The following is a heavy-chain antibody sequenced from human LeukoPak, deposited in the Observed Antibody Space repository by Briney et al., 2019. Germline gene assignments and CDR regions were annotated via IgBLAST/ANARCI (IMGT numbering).Heavy chain of an antibody. CDR1: GFTFNSYA. D-gene: IGHD3-16*01. CDR2: IWHDGSDH. Sequence: GGSLRLSCVASGFTFNSYAMHWVRQTPGKGLEWVATIWHDGSDHRYVDSVRGRFTISRDNSKDTVYLQMNDLRVEDTAIYYCARGGTTENWFDPWGQGILVTVSS. J-gene: IGHJ5*02. CDR3: ARGGTTENWFDP. V-gene: IGHV3-33*01.